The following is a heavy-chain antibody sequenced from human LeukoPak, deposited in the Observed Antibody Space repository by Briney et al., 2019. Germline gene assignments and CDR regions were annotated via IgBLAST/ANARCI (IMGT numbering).Heavy chain of an antibody. CDR3: ARDPIAVAGVYYYYGMTS. Sequence: PSETLSLTCSVSGGSISSYYWSWIRQPAGKGLEWIGRIYTSGSTNYNPSLKSRVTVSVDTSKNQFSLKLSSVTAADTAVYYCARDPIAVAGVYYYYGMTSGAKESRSPSP. J-gene: IGHJ6*02. D-gene: IGHD6-19*01. CDR2: IYTSGST. CDR1: GGSISSYY. V-gene: IGHV4-4*07.